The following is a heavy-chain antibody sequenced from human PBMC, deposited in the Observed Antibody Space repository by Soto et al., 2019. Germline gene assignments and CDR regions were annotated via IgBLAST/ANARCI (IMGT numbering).Heavy chain of an antibody. J-gene: IGHJ6*02. CDR1: GFTFDDYA. V-gene: IGHV3-9*01. CDR2: IRWDSGRR. CDR3: AKARLWGGDGYNSYYYNAMDV. Sequence: EMQLVESGGGLVQPGRSLRLSCAASGFTFDDYAMYWVRQGPGKGLEWVAGIRWDSGRRGSADSVKGRFTISRDNAKNSLSLQMNSLRPEATALYYCAKARLWGGDGYNSYYYNAMDVWGQGTTVTVSS. D-gene: IGHD2-21*01.